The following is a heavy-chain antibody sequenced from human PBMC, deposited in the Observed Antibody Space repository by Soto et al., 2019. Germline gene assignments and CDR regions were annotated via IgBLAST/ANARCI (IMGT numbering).Heavy chain of an antibody. CDR3: ARVLIITMIDGYFDY. CDR2: IYYSGST. V-gene: IGHV4-59*01. CDR1: GGSIRSYY. Sequence: SETLSLTCTVSGGSIRSYYWSWIRQPPGKGLEWIGYIYYSGSTNYNPSLKSRVTISVDTSKNQFSLKLSSVTAADTAVYYCARVLIITMIDGYFDYWGQGTLVTVSS. D-gene: IGHD3-22*01. J-gene: IGHJ4*02.